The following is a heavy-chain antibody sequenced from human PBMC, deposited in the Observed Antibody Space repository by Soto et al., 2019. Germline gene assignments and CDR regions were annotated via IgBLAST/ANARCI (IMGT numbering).Heavy chain of an antibody. CDR3: ARWRAAAGDLDY. D-gene: IGHD6-13*01. CDR2: IYYSGST. CDR1: GGSISRGGYY. J-gene: IGHJ4*02. V-gene: IGHV4-31*03. Sequence: QVQLQESGPGLVKPSQTLSLTCTVSGGSISRGGYYWSWIRQHPGKGLEWIGYIYYSGSTYYNPSLKSRVTISVDTSKNQFSLKLSSVTAADTAVYYCARWRAAAGDLDYWGQGTLVTVSS.